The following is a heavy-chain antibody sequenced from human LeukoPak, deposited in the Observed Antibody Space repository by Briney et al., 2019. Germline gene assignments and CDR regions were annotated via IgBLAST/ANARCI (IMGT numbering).Heavy chain of an antibody. J-gene: IGHJ4*02. CDR3: AKDFYTAMVTLFDY. V-gene: IGHV3-21*04. D-gene: IGHD5-18*01. CDR2: ISSSSSYI. CDR1: GFTFSSYS. Sequence: GGSLRLSCAASGFTFSSYSMNWVRQAPGKGLEWVSSISSSSSYIYYADSVKGRFTISRDNAKNSLYLQMNSLRAEDTAVYYCAKDFYTAMVTLFDYWGQGTLVTVSS.